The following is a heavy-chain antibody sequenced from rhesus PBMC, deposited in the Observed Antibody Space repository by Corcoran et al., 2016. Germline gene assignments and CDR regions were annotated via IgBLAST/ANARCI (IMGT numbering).Heavy chain of an antibody. CDR1: GGSISDSYR. J-gene: IGHJ4*01. CDR3: ARWRSN. V-gene: IGHV4S10*01. D-gene: IGHD4-23*01. CDR2: IYGSSTST. Sequence: QVQLQESGPGVVKPLETLSLTCAVSGGSISDSYRWSWIRQPPGKGLEWIGYIYGSSTSTNYNPSLNSRVTISKDTSKNQFSVKLSSVTAADTAVYYCARWRSNWGQGVLVTVSS.